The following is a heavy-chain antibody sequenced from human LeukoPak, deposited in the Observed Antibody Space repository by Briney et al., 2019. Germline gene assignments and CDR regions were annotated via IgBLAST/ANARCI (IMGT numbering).Heavy chain of an antibody. CDR1: GGSISSGDYY. D-gene: IGHD6-19*01. J-gene: IGHJ4*02. CDR2: IYHSGST. V-gene: IGHV4-30-2*01. Sequence: PSETLSLTCTVSGGSISSGDYYWSWIRQPPGKGLEWIGYIYHSGSTYYNPSLKSRVTISVDRSKNQFSLKLSSVTAADTAVYYCASSESSGWYGGRQLQADFDYWGQGTLVTVSS. CDR3: ASSESSGWYGGRQLQADFDY.